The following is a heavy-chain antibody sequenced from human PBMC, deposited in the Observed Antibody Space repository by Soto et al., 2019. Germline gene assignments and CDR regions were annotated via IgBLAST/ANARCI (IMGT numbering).Heavy chain of an antibody. V-gene: IGHV3-30*18. CDR3: AKGDSRIYGMDV. CDR1: GFTFSSYG. J-gene: IGHJ6*02. CDR2: ISYDGSNK. D-gene: IGHD4-4*01. Sequence: QVQLVESGGGVVQPGRSLRLSCAASGFTFSSYGMHWVRQAPGKGLEWVAVISYDGSNKYYADSVKGRFTISRDNSKNTLYLQMNSLRAEDTAVYYCAKGDSRIYGMDVWGQGTTVTVSS.